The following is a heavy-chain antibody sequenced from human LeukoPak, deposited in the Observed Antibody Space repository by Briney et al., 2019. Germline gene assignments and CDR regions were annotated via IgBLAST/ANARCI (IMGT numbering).Heavy chain of an antibody. J-gene: IGHJ3*02. CDR1: GGSISSYY. CDR3: ARDPQDAFDI. CDR2: IYFSGST. Sequence: NPSETLSLTCTVSGGSISSYYWNWIRQPPGKGLEWIGYIYFSGSTNYNPSLKSRVTISVDTSKNQFSLKLSSVTAADTAVYYCARDPQDAFDIWGQGTMVTASS. V-gene: IGHV4-59*01.